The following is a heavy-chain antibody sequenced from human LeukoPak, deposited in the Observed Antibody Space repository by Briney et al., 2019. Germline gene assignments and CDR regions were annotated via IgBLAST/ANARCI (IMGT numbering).Heavy chain of an antibody. V-gene: IGHV3-23*01. CDR3: VKAMGQQWSFDY. D-gene: IGHD6-19*01. CDR2: ISASGGNT. J-gene: IGHJ4*02. Sequence: GGSLRLSCAASGFTFSSYAMSWVRQTPGKGLEWVSGISASGGNTYYADSVKGRFTISRDNSRDTLYLQLHSLRADDTARHYCVKAMGQQWSFDYWGQGTLVTVSS. CDR1: GFTFSSYA.